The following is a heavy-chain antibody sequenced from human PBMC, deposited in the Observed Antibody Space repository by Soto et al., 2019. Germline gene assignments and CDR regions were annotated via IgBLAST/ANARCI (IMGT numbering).Heavy chain of an antibody. CDR2: ISAYNGNT. J-gene: IGHJ6*02. CDR3: ARDDILTGYYNYYYYGMDV. V-gene: IGHV1-18*01. D-gene: IGHD3-9*01. Sequence: ASVKVSCKASGYTFTSYGISWVRQAPGQGLEWMGWISAYNGNTNYAQKLQGRVTMTTDTSTSTAYMELRSLRSDDTAVYYCARDDILTGYYNYYYYGMDVWGQGTTVTVSS. CDR1: GYTFTSYG.